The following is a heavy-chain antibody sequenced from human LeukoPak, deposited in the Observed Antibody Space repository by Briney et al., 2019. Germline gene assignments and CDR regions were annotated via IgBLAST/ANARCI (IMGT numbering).Heavy chain of an antibody. V-gene: IGHV3-64*01. Sequence: GGSLRLSCAASGFTFSSYGMHWVRQAPGKGLEYVSGVSSNGGSTYYANSVKGRFTISRDNAKNSLYLQMNSLRAEDTAVYYCVRDNPRCCGVVPANIDDYWGQGTLVTVSS. CDR2: VSSNGGST. D-gene: IGHD2-15*01. CDR1: GFTFSSYG. J-gene: IGHJ4*02. CDR3: VRDNPRCCGVVPANIDDY.